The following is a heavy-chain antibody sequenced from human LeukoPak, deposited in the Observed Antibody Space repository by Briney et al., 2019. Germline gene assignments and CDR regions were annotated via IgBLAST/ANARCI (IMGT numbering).Heavy chain of an antibody. V-gene: IGHV1-46*01. J-gene: IGHJ5*02. CDR3: ARDTYIRPPNGWDDWFDP. CDR1: GYTFTSYY. D-gene: IGHD2-8*01. Sequence: ASVKVSCKASGYTFTSYYMHWVRQAPGQGLEWMGIINPSGGSTSYAQKFQGRVTMTRDMSTSTVYMELSSLRSEDTAVYYCARDTYIRPPNGWDDWFDPWGQGTLVTVSS. CDR2: INPSGGST.